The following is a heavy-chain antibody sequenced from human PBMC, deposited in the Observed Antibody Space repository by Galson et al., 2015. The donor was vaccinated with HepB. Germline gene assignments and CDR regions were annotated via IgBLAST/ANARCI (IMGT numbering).Heavy chain of an antibody. Sequence: TLSLTCTVSGGSITTDNYFWSWIRQHPEKGLEWIGYIHYGGGAHYNPSLKSRATLSVDTPESQFSLTLNSVTAAYTAVYYCVREVIAPTATEDAFDVWGQGVMVTVSS. D-gene: IGHD3-10*01. J-gene: IGHJ3*01. V-gene: IGHV4-31*03. CDR3: VREVIAPTATEDAFDV. CDR2: IHYGGGA. CDR1: GGSITTDNYF.